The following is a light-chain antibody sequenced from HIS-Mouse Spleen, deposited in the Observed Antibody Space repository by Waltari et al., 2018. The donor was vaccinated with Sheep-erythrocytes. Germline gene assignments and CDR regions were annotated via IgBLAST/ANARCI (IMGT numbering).Light chain of an antibody. Sequence: QSVLTQPPSASGTPGQRVTISCSGSSSNIGSNYVYWYQQLPGTAPKLLIYRNNPRTSRVPDRFSGSKSGTSASLAISGLRSEDEADYYCAAWDDSLSGNWVFGGGTKLTVL. CDR2: RNN. CDR3: AAWDDSLSGNWV. CDR1: SSNIGSNY. V-gene: IGLV1-47*01. J-gene: IGLJ3*02.